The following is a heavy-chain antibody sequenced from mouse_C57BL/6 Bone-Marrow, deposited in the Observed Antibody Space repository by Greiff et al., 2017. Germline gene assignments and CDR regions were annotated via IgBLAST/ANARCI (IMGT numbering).Heavy chain of an antibody. CDR3: ARSGEYDGTPFDY. D-gene: IGHD2-14*01. J-gene: IGHJ2*01. V-gene: IGHV1-52*01. CDR2: IDPSDSET. Sequence: QVQLKQPGAELVRPGSSVKLSCKASGYTFTSYWMHWVKQRPIQGLEWIGNIDPSDSETHYNQKFKDKATLTVDKSSSTAYMQLSSLTSEDSAVYYCARSGEYDGTPFDYWGQGTTLTVSS. CDR1: GYTFTSYW.